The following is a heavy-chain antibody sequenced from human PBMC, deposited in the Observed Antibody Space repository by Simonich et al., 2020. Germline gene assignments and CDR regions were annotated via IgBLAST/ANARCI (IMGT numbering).Heavy chain of an antibody. Sequence: QVQLVQSGAEVKKPGSSVKVSCKASGGTFSSYAISWVRQAPGQGLEWRGWITPILGKANYAQKFQGRVTITADKSTSTAYMELSSLRSEDTAVYYCARGGLADRRIVYYYHMDVWGKGTTVTVSS. D-gene: IGHD2-15*01. J-gene: IGHJ6*03. CDR1: GGTFSSYA. CDR2: ITPILGKA. CDR3: ARGGLADRRIVYYYHMDV. V-gene: IGHV1-69*09.